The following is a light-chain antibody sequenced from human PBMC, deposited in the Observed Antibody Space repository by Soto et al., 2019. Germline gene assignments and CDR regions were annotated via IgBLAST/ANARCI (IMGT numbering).Light chain of an antibody. CDR2: WAS. J-gene: IGKJ2*01. Sequence: DIVMTQSPDSLAVSLGERATINCKSTQSVLYSSNNMNYLAWYQQKPGQPPKLLLYWASTRGSGVPDRFSGSGSGTDFTLTISSLQAEDVAVYYCQQYLSTPPTFGQGTNLEIK. V-gene: IGKV4-1*01. CDR1: QSVLYSSNNMNY. CDR3: QQYLSTPPT.